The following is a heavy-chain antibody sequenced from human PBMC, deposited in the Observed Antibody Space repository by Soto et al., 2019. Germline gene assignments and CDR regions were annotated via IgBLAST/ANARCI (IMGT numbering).Heavy chain of an antibody. CDR3: ARDWYYYDSSGYYPNWFDP. CDR2: ISAYNGNT. D-gene: IGHD3-22*01. Sequence: QVQLVQSGAEVKKPGASVKVSCKASGYTFTSYGISWVRQAPGQGLEWMGWISAYNGNTNYAQKLQGRVTMTTDTSTSTGYKELSSLRSDDTAVYYCARDWYYYDSSGYYPNWFDPWGQGTLVTVSS. J-gene: IGHJ5*02. CDR1: GYTFTSYG. V-gene: IGHV1-18*04.